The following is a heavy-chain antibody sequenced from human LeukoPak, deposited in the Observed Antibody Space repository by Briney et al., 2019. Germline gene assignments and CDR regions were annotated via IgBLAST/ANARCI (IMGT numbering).Heavy chain of an antibody. CDR2: ISGSGGST. D-gene: IGHD3-16*01. V-gene: IGHV3-23*01. CDR1: GFTFSSSA. CDR3: AKGRLSYYDHFDY. J-gene: IGHJ4*02. Sequence: GGSLRLSCAASGFTFSSSAMNRVRQAPGKGLEWVSAISGSGGSTYYADSVKGRFTISRDNSKNTLYLQMNSLRAEDTAVYYCAKGRLSYYDHFDYWGQGTLVTVSS.